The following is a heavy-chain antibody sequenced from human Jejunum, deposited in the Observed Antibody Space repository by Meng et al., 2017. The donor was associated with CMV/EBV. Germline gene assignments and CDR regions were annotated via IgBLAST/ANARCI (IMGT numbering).Heavy chain of an antibody. Sequence: VSSGSISSYYWSWVRQPTGQGLEWIGYVYYSGSTNYNPSLKSRVTISVDKYKNKFSLRLRSVTAADTAVYYCARDTSGSGNWYFALWGRGTLVTVSS. CDR3: ARDTSGSGNWYFAL. CDR1: SGSISSYY. V-gene: IGHV4-59*01. J-gene: IGHJ2*01. CDR2: VYYSGST. D-gene: IGHD3-10*01.